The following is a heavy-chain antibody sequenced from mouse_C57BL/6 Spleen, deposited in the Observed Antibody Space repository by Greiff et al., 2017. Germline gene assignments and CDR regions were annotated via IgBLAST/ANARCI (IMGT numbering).Heavy chain of an antibody. CDR3: ARSRDDYDGGGPYAMDY. V-gene: IGHV1-54*01. D-gene: IGHD2-4*01. J-gene: IGHJ4*01. Sequence: QVQLKQSGAELVRPGTSVKVSCKASGYAFTNYLIEWVKQRPGQGLEWIGVINPGSGGTNYNEKFKGKATLTADKSSSTAYMQLSSLTSEDSAVYFCARSRDDYDGGGPYAMDYWGQGTSVTVSS. CDR1: GYAFTNYL. CDR2: INPGSGGT.